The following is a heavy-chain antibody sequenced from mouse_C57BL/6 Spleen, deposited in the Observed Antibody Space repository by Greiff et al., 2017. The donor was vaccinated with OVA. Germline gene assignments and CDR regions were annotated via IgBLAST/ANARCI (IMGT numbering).Heavy chain of an antibody. Sequence: EVKLMESGPGLVKPSQSLSLTCSVTGYSITSGYYWNWIRQFPGNKLEWMGYISYDGSNNYNPSLKNRISITRDTSKNQFFLKLNSVTTEDTATYYCANNYGSSYVDYYAMDYWGQGTSVTVSS. CDR3: ANNYGSSYVDYYAMDY. J-gene: IGHJ4*01. V-gene: IGHV3-6*01. D-gene: IGHD1-1*01. CDR2: ISYDGSN. CDR1: GYSITSGYY.